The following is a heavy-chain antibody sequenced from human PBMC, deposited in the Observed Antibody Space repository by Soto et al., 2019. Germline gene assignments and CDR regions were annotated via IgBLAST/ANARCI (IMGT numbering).Heavy chain of an antibody. V-gene: IGHV3-53*01. Sequence: PGGSLRLSCAGSGFTVSSNYMSWVRQAPGKGLEWASVIYSGGSTYYADSVKGRFTISRDNSKNTLYLQMNSLRAEDTAVYYCASSTYYYDSSGYTGPFDIWGQGTMVTVSS. CDR2: IYSGGST. J-gene: IGHJ3*02. CDR1: GFTVSSNY. D-gene: IGHD3-22*01. CDR3: ASSTYYYDSSGYTGPFDI.